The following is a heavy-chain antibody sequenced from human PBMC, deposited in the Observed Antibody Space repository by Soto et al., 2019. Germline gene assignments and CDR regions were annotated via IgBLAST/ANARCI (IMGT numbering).Heavy chain of an antibody. V-gene: IGHV3-9*01. D-gene: IGHD3-3*01. CDR3: AKGRYDFWSPYYFDS. CDR1: VLNFDDFA. J-gene: IGHJ4*02. CDR2: ITWNSRVL. Sequence: GGSLRLCCGGTVLNFDDFAMHWCRQAPGKGLEWVSGITWNSRVLAYADSVKGRFTISRDNARNSLYLQMDSLRDEDTALYYCAKGRYDFWSPYYFDSWGQGTLVTVSS.